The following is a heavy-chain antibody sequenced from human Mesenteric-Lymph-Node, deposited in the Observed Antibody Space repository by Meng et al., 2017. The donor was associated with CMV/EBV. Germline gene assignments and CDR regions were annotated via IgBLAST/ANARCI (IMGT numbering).Heavy chain of an antibody. CDR1: GYY. D-gene: IGHD2-2*01. Sequence: GYYIHWVRLAPGQGLEWMGWINPNSGGTNYAQKFQGRVTMTRDTSISTAYMELSRLRSDDTAVYYCARDPIDCSSTSCRYDFWSGPGYWGQGTLVTVSS. CDR2: INPNSGGT. V-gene: IGHV1-2*02. CDR3: ARDPIDCSSTSCRYDFWSGPGY. J-gene: IGHJ4*02.